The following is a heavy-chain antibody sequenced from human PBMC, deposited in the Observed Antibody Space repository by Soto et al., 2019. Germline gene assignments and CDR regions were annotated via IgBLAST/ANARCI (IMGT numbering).Heavy chain of an antibody. CDR1: GGSFSGYY. CDR3: ANGGGYGPFEY. J-gene: IGHJ4*02. D-gene: IGHD5-12*01. V-gene: IGHV4-34*01. Sequence: QLQQWGAGLLKPSETLSLTCVVNGGSFSGYYWTWIRQPPGKGLEWIGESSHTGTTNYGPSHMSRVGMSVDTTRRQFSQKTISVTAADTAVYSSANGGGYGPFEYWGQGTLVTVS. CDR2: SSHTGTT.